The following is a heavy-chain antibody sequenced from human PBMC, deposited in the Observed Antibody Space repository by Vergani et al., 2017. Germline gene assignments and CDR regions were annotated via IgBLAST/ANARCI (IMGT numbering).Heavy chain of an antibody. CDR1: GFTFSSYA. J-gene: IGHJ4*02. Sequence: VQLLESGGGLVQPGGSLRLSCAASGFTFSSYAMSWVRQAPGKGLEWVAVIWYDGSNKYYADSVKGRFTISRDNSKNTLYLQMNSLRAEDTAVYYCAKFSVVYPNRQHAFDYWGQGTLVTVSS. CDR3: AKFSVVYPNRQHAFDY. V-gene: IGHV3-33*06. CDR2: IWYDGSNK. D-gene: IGHD2-15*01.